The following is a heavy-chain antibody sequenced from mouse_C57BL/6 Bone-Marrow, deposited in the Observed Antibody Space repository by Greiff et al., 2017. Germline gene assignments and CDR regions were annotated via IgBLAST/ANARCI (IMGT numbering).Heavy chain of an antibody. CDR1: GFSLSTFGMG. CDR2: IWWDDDK. J-gene: IGHJ1*03. D-gene: IGHD1-1*01. Sequence: QVTLKVCGPGILQPSQTLSLTCSFSGFSLSTFGMGVGWIRQPSGKGLEWLAHIWWDDDKYYNPALKSRLTISKDTSKNQVFLKIANVDTADTATYYCARIDYYGSSYGGYFDVWGTGTTVTVSS. V-gene: IGHV8-8*01. CDR3: ARIDYYGSSYGGYFDV.